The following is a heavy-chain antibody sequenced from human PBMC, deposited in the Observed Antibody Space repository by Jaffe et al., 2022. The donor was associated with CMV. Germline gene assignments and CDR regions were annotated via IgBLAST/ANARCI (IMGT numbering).Heavy chain of an antibody. J-gene: IGHJ6*03. V-gene: IGHV3-48*03. CDR1: GFTFSSYE. Sequence: EVQLVESGGGLVQPGGSLRLSCAASGFTFSSYEMNWVRQAPGKGLEWVSYISSSGSTIYYADSVKGRFTISRDNAKNSLYLQMNSLRAEDTAVYYCARVKMGLGFDWLLSNRPMDVWGKGTTVTVSS. CDR2: ISSSGSTI. D-gene: IGHD3-9*01. CDR3: ARVKMGLGFDWLLSNRPMDV.